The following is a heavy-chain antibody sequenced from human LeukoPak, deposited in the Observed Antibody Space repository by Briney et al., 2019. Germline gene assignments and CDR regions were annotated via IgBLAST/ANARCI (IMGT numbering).Heavy chain of an antibody. Sequence: PGRSLRLSYAASGFTFSTYGMHWVRQAPGKGLEWVALISYDGGKKYYADSVKGRFTISRDNSKNTLYLQINSLIPDDTSVYYCAKGKQQWWTFDALDIWGQGTTVTVSS. CDR2: ISYDGGKK. V-gene: IGHV3-30*18. CDR1: GFTFSTYG. J-gene: IGHJ3*02. CDR3: AKGKQQWWTFDALDI. D-gene: IGHD5-18*01.